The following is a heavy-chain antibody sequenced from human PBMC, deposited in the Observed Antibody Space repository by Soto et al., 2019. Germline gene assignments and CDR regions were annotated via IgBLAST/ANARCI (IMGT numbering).Heavy chain of an antibody. D-gene: IGHD6-19*01. J-gene: IGHJ4*02. Sequence: ASVKVSCKASGYAFTSYAMHWVRQAPGQRLEWMGWINAGNGNTKYSQKFQGRVTITRDTSASTAYMELSSLRSEDTAVYYCAFERYSSGWYVGFFDYWGQGTLVTVSS. CDR1: GYAFTSYA. CDR3: AFERYSSGWYVGFFDY. V-gene: IGHV1-3*01. CDR2: INAGNGNT.